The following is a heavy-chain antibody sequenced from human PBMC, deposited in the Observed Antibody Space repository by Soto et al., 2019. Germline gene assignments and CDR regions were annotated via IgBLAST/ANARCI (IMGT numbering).Heavy chain of an antibody. CDR1: GFTFSSYW. Sequence: SGGSLRLSCAASGFTFSSYWMSWVRQAPGKGLEWVANEKNYVGSVKGRFTISRDNGKNSLYLQMNSLRAEDTAVYYCAREKSDTSGFYFWFDLWGQGTLVTVSS. CDR3: AREKSDTSGFYFWFDL. CDR2: EK. J-gene: IGHJ5*02. D-gene: IGHD6-19*01. V-gene: IGHV3-7*03.